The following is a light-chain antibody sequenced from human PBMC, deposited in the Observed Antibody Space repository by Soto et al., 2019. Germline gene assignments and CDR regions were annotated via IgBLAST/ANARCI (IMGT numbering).Light chain of an antibody. Sequence: DIVMTQSPDSLAVSLGERATSNCKSSHFLNWYQQKPGKAPKLLIYDASDLETGVPSRFSGSGSGTGFTFTISSLQPEDFATYYCQQYESLPLTFGQGTRLEIK. CDR2: DAS. J-gene: IGKJ5*01. CDR1: HF. CDR3: QQYESLPLT. V-gene: IGKV1-33*01.